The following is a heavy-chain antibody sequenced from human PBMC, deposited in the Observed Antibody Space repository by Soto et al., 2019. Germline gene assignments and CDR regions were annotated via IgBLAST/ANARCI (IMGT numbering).Heavy chain of an antibody. D-gene: IGHD2-8*01. Sequence: QVQLQESGPGLVKPSGTLSLTCAVSSGSIDTTNWWSCVRQPPVKGLEWIGEIFHSGNTYYTPSLASRVTISVDTSKNQFSLNLRSVTAADTAVYYCARRTWGMDVWGQGTTVTVSS. J-gene: IGHJ6*02. CDR1: SGSIDTTNW. V-gene: IGHV4-4*02. CDR3: ARRTWGMDV. CDR2: IFHSGNT.